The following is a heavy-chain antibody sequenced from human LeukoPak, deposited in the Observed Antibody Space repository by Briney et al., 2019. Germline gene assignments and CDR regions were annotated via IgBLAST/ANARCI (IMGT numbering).Heavy chain of an antibody. CDR1: GGSISSSRYY. CDR3: ARVMGATVTTGWYFDY. J-gene: IGHJ4*02. CDR2: IYYSGST. V-gene: IGHV4-39*07. D-gene: IGHD4-11*01. Sequence: PSETLSLTCTVSGGSISSSRYYWGWIRQPPGKGLEWIGSIYYSGSTYYNPSLKSRVTISVDTSKNQFSLKLSSVTAADTAVYYCARVMGATVTTGWYFDYWGQGTLVTVSS.